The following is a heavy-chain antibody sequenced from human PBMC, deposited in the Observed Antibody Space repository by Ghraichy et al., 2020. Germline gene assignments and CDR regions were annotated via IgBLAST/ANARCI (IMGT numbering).Heavy chain of an antibody. J-gene: IGHJ6*02. CDR3: TRRVIASTDGLDV. D-gene: IGHD2-21*01. CDR1: GFTFSDHY. CDR2: TRNKANGYTT. V-gene: IGHV3-72*01. Sequence: GGSPRLSCEASGFTFSDHYMDWVRQAPGKGLEWVGRTRNKANGYTTEYAASVRGRFTISRDDSKNSLYLQMNSLRTEDTAVYFCTRRVIASTDGLDVWGQGTTVTVSS.